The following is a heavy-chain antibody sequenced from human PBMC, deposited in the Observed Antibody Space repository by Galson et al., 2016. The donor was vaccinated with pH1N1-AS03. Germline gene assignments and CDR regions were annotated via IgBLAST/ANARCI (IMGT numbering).Heavy chain of an antibody. D-gene: IGHD3/OR15-3a*01. J-gene: IGHJ3*02. CDR3: IKGGAASADFFDI. Sequence: SLRLSCAVSGFRFDDYAMHWVRQAPGKGLEWVSSISWNSNKIDYADSEKGRFTISRDSAKNSLNLQMNSLRAEDTALYYCIKGGAASADFFDIWGQGTMVTVSS. V-gene: IGHV3-9*01. CDR1: GFRFDDYA. CDR2: ISWNSNKI.